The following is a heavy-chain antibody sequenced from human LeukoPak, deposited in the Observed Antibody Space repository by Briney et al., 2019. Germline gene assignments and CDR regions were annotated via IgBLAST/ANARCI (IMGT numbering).Heavy chain of an antibody. Sequence: GGSLRLSCAASGFTFSRYAMHWVRQAPGKGLEWLAFISYGGSNKYYADSVKGRFTISRDNSKNTVYLQMNSLRAEDTAVYYCAKGYTYFDYWGQGTLVTVSS. V-gene: IGHV3-30*04. CDR2: ISYGGSNK. J-gene: IGHJ4*02. D-gene: IGHD5-24*01. CDR1: GFTFSRYA. CDR3: AKGYTYFDY.